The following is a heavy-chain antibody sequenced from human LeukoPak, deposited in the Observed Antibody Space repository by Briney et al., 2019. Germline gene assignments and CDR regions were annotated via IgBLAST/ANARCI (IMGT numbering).Heavy chain of an antibody. Sequence: QAGGSLRLSCAASGFTFSSYAMSWVRQAPGKGLEWVSAISGSGGSTYYADSVKGRFTISRDNSKNTLYLQMNSLRAEDTAVYYCASSVLLWFGELPPLDVWGQGTTVTVSS. V-gene: IGHV3-23*01. CDR3: ASSVLLWFGELPPLDV. J-gene: IGHJ6*02. CDR1: GFTFSSYA. CDR2: ISGSGGST. D-gene: IGHD3-10*01.